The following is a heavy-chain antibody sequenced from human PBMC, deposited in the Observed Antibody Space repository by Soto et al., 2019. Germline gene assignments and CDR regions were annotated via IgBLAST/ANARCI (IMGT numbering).Heavy chain of an antibody. CDR1: GFTFSSYA. Sequence: EVQLLESGGGLVQPGGSLRLSCAASGFTFSSYAMSWVRQAPGKGLEWVSAISGSGGSTYYADSVKGRFTISRDNSKNPLYLQMNSLRAEDTAVYYGAKDGPSSSWYYGWFDPWCQGTLVTVSS. V-gene: IGHV3-23*01. J-gene: IGHJ5*02. D-gene: IGHD6-13*01. CDR2: ISGSGGST. CDR3: AKDGPSSSWYYGWFDP.